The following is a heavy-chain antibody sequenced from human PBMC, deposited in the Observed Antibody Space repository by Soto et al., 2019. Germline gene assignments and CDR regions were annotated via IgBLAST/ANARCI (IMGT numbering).Heavy chain of an antibody. CDR2: IYYSGST. CDR1: GGSISSYY. Sequence: PSETLSLTCTVSGGSISSYYWSWIRQPPGKGLEWIGYIYYSGSTNYNPSLKSRVTISVDTSKNQFSLKLNSMTAADTAVYYCARDDSQRPATYWGQGTLVTVSS. V-gene: IGHV4-59*12. CDR3: ARDDSQRPATY. J-gene: IGHJ4*02. D-gene: IGHD1-26*01.